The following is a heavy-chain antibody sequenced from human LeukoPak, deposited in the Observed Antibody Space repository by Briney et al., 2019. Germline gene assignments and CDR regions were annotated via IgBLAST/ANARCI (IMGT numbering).Heavy chain of an antibody. V-gene: IGHV3-23*01. Sequence: GGTLRLSCAASGFIFSNHGMNWVRQAPGKGLEWLSGVSPPGGGTYYADSVKGRFTISRDDSKNTLSLQMDSLRVEDTAVYYCARDLAWGAFDYWGQGTLVTVSS. D-gene: IGHD7-27*01. CDR2: VSPPGGGT. J-gene: IGHJ4*02. CDR3: ARDLAWGAFDY. CDR1: GFIFSNHG.